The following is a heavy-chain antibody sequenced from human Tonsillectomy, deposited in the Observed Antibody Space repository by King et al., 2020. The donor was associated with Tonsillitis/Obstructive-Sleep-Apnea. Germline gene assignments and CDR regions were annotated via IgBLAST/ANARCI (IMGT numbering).Heavy chain of an antibody. J-gene: IGHJ4*02. CDR3: ATGVYCSSISCQWNY. V-gene: IGHV3-33*01. Sequence: QLVESGGGVVQPGKSLRLSCAASGFTFSSYAVHLVLQAPGMGLDVVSVIWVEGSKKYYSDAVKGRFTISRDNSKNTLYLPMNSLRAEDTAVYYCATGVYCSSISCQWNYWGQGTLVTVSS. CDR1: GFTFSSYA. D-gene: IGHD2-2*01. CDR2: IWVEGSKK.